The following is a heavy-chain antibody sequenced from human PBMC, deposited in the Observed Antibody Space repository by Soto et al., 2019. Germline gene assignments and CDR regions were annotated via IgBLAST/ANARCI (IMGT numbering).Heavy chain of an antibody. CDR1: GGFISSAGYN. CDR3: ARDGTGTYYTATFDS. CDR2: IYYNGST. J-gene: IGHJ4*02. V-gene: IGHV4-31*03. D-gene: IGHD3-10*01. Sequence: SETLSLTCTVSGGFISSAGYNWSWIRQHPGKGLEGIGSIYYNGSTYYNPSLTSRVTLSVGTSTNQFSLKRGPVTAADTAVYYCARDGTGTYYTATFDSWVQGTLVTVSS.